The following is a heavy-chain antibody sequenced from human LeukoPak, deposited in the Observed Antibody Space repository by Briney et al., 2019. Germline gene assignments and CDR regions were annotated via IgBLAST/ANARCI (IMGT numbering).Heavy chain of an antibody. D-gene: IGHD3-22*01. CDR1: GYTFTGYY. J-gene: IGHJ4*02. Sequence: ASVKVSCKASGYTFTGYYMHWVRQAPGQGLEWMGWINPNSGGTNYAQKFQGRVTMTRDTSISTAYMELSRLRSDDTAVYYCARERIRHYYDSSGYPDYSGQGTLVTVSS. CDR3: ARERIRHYYDSSGYPDY. V-gene: IGHV1-2*02. CDR2: INPNSGGT.